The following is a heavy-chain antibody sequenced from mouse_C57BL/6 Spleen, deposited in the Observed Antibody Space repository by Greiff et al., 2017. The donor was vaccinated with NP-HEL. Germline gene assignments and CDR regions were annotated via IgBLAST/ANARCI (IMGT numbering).Heavy chain of an antibody. J-gene: IGHJ3*01. CDR1: GFTFSSYA. Sequence: MLVESGEGLVKPGGSLKLSCAASGFTFSSYAMSWVRQTPEKRLEWVAYISSGGDYIYYADTVKGRFTISRDNARNTLYLQMSSLKSEDTAMYYCTREGYYGTRFAYWGQGTLVTVSA. V-gene: IGHV5-9-1*02. CDR3: TREGYYGTRFAY. CDR2: ISSGGDYI. D-gene: IGHD1-1*01.